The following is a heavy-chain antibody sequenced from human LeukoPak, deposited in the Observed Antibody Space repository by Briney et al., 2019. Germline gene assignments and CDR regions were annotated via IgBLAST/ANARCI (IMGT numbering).Heavy chain of an antibody. J-gene: IGHJ4*02. V-gene: IGHV4-59*12. D-gene: IGHD2-15*01. CDR1: GGSISSYY. Sequence: SETLSLTCTVSGGSISSYYWSWIRQPPGKGLEWIGYIYYSGSTNYNPSLKSRVTISVDKSKNQLSLKLSSVTAADTAVYYCARVLGYCSGGSCLHFDYWGQGTLVTVSS. CDR2: IYYSGST. CDR3: ARVLGYCSGGSCLHFDY.